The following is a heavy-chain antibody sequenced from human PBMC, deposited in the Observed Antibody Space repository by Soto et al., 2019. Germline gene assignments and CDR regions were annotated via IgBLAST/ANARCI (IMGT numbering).Heavy chain of an antibody. CDR3: ARGSLWRYCFDP. D-gene: IGHD3-3*01. CDR2: IKYDGSTT. Sequence: EGQLEESGGALVQPGGSLRLSCAASGFTFSSSWMHWVRQVPGGGLVWISRIKYDGSTTNYAASVQGRFTISRDNADIMFDLKIKNLRAADTAVYYCARGSLWRYCFDPCGQGSLVTVYS. J-gene: IGHJ5*02. CDR1: GFTFSSSW. V-gene: IGHV3-74*01.